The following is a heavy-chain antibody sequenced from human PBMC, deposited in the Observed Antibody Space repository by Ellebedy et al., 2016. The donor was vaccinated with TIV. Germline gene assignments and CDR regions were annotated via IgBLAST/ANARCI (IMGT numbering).Heavy chain of an antibody. J-gene: IGHJ4*02. CDR1: GFTFSNAW. V-gene: IGHV3-21*04. Sequence: ETLSLTCAASGFTFSNAWMSWVRQAPGKGLEWVSSISSSSSYIYYADSVKGRFTISRDNAKNSLYLQMNSLRAEDTAVYYCARRGYYGSGSRGFDSWGQGTLVTVSS. CDR3: ARRGYYGSGSRGFDS. D-gene: IGHD3-10*01. CDR2: ISSSSSYI.